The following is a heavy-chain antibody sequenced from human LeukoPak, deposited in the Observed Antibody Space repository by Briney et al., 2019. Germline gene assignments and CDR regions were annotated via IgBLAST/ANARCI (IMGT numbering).Heavy chain of an antibody. J-gene: IGHJ4*02. CDR1: GFTFSSYA. CDR3: AKDFEDSVVVINHFDY. Sequence: GGSLRLSCAASGFTFSSYAMSWVRQAPGKGLEWVSAISGSGGSTYYADSVKGRFTISRDNSKNTLYLQMNSLRAEDTAVYYCAKDFEDSVVVINHFDYWGQGTLVTVSS. CDR2: ISGSGGST. D-gene: IGHD3-22*01. V-gene: IGHV3-23*01.